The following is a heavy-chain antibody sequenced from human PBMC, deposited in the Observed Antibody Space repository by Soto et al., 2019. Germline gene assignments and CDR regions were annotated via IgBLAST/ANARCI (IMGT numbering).Heavy chain of an antibody. V-gene: IGHV1-69*01. Sequence: QVQLVQSGAEVKKPGSSVKVSCKASGGTFSSYAISWVRQAPGQGLEWMGGIIPIFGTANYAQKFQGRVMITADESTSTAYMELSSLRSEDTAVYYCARPRGYCSGGSCYTTFPFDYLGQGTLVTVSS. D-gene: IGHD2-15*01. CDR2: IIPIFGTA. J-gene: IGHJ4*02. CDR1: GGTFSSYA. CDR3: ARPRGYCSGGSCYTTFPFDY.